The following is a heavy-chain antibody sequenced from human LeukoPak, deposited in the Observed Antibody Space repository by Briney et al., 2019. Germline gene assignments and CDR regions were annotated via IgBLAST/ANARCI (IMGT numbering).Heavy chain of an antibody. J-gene: IGHJ4*02. Sequence: GASVKVSCKASGYTFTGYYMHWVRQAPGQGLEWMGWINPNSGGTNYAQKFQGRVTMTRDTSISTAYMELSRLRSDDTAVYYCAREAPELGYCSGGSCYPAYWGQGTLVTVSS. CDR2: INPNSGGT. CDR1: GYTFTGYY. D-gene: IGHD2-15*01. CDR3: AREAPELGYCSGGSCYPAY. V-gene: IGHV1-2*02.